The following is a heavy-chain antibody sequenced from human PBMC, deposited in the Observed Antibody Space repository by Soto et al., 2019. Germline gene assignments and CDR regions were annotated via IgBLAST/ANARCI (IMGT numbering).Heavy chain of an antibody. CDR1: GFTFTNYA. CDR3: AKDQAGVALYYFDY. J-gene: IGHJ4*02. D-gene: IGHD3-3*01. Sequence: GGSLRLSCAASGFTFTNYAMSWVRQAPGKGLEWVSAISSSGGSTYYADSVKGRFTISRDNSKYRLYLQLNSLRAEDTAVYYCAKDQAGVALYYFDYWGQGTPVTVSS. CDR2: ISSSGGST. V-gene: IGHV3-23*01.